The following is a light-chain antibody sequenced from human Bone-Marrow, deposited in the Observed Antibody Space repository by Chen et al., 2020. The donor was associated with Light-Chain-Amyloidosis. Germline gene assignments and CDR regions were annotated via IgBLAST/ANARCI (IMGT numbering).Light chain of an antibody. CDR1: SSNIGSNY. J-gene: IGLJ1*01. Sequence: QSVLTQPPSASGTPGQRVTIPCSGTSSNIGSNYVSWFQQLPGSAPKLLIYTNDQRPSGVPYRIAGSESGTSASLTISGLRSEDEADYDCAAWDDRLSGFFVFGTGTTVTVL. V-gene: IGLV1-47*01. CDR2: TND. CDR3: AAWDDRLSGFFV.